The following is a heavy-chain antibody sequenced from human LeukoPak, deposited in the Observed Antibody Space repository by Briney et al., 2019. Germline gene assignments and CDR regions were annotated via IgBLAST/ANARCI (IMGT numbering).Heavy chain of an antibody. CDR2: IYYSGST. Sequence: SQTLSLTCTVSGGSISRGGYYWSWIRQHPGKGLEWIGYIYYSGSTYYNPSLKSRVTISVDTSKNQFSLKLSSVTAADTAVYYCARTYDFWSGFRFDPWGQGTLVTVSS. CDR1: GGSISRGGYY. CDR3: ARTYDFWSGFRFDP. D-gene: IGHD3-3*01. J-gene: IGHJ5*02. V-gene: IGHV4-31*03.